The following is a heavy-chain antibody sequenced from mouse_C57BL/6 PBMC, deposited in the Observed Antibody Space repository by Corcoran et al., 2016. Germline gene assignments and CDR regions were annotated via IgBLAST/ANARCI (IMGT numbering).Heavy chain of an antibody. V-gene: IGHV1-76*01. CDR1: GYTFTDYY. CDR2: IYPGSGNT. D-gene: IGHD2-3*01. Sequence: QVQLKQSGAELVRPGASVKLSCKASGYTFTDYYINWVKQRPGQGLEWIARIYPGSGNTYYNEKFKVKATLTAENSSSTAYMQLSSLTSEDSAVYGCARNGEGYYTNAYAMDYWGQGTSFTVSS. J-gene: IGHJ4*01. CDR3: ARNGEGYYTNAYAMDY.